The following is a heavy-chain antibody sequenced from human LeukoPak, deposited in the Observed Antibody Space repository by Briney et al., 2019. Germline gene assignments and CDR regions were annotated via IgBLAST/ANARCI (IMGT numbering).Heavy chain of an antibody. D-gene: IGHD2-2*01. V-gene: IGHV4-31*03. J-gene: IGHJ6*03. Sequence: SQTLSLTCTVSGGSISSGGYYWSWIRQHPGKGLEWIGYIYYSGSTNYNPSLKSRLTMSVDTSKNQFSLKLSSVTAADTAVYYCARARGRYCSSTNCSPYFYYYMDVWGKGTTVTVSS. CDR2: IYYSGST. CDR1: GGSISSGGYY. CDR3: ARARGRYCSSTNCSPYFYYYMDV.